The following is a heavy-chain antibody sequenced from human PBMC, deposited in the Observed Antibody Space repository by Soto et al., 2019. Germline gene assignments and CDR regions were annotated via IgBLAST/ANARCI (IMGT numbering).Heavy chain of an antibody. Sequence: ASVKVSCKASGYTFTGYFMHWVRQAPGQGLEWMGWINPNSGATKYAQKFQGRVTLSRDTSISTAYMELSGLRSDDTAVYYCARGGGTILAPLPWGQGALVTVSS. CDR3: ARGGGTILAPLP. J-gene: IGHJ5*02. CDR2: INPNSGAT. V-gene: IGHV1-2*02. D-gene: IGHD3-3*01. CDR1: GYTFTGYF.